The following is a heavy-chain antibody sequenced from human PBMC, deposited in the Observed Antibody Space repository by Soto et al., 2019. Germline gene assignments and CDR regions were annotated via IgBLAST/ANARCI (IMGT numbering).Heavy chain of an antibody. Sequence: EVQLVESGGGLVQPGGSLRLSCAASGFTCSDHYMDWVRQAPGKGLEWVGRTRNKANGYTTEYAASVKGRFTISRDDSLNSLYLQMKSLKTEDTAVYYCVRAGFCGGGTCYSDYYDSWGQGTLVTVSS. CDR2: TRNKANGYTT. J-gene: IGHJ4*02. D-gene: IGHD2-15*01. CDR1: GFTCSDHY. CDR3: VRAGFCGGGTCYSDYYDS. V-gene: IGHV3-72*01.